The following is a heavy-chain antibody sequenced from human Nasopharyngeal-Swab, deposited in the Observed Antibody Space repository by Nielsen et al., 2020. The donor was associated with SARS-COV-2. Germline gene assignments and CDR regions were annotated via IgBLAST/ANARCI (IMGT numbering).Heavy chain of an antibody. Sequence: GGSLRLSCTASGFTFGDYAMSWFRQAPGKGLEWVGFIRGKAYGGTTEYAASVKGRFTISRDDSKSIAYLQMNSLKTEDTAVYYCTRETQVRYCSSTSCSPFDYWGQGTLVTVSS. CDR3: TRETQVRYCSSTSCSPFDY. CDR2: IRGKAYGGTT. CDR1: GFTFGDYA. J-gene: IGHJ4*02. V-gene: IGHV3-49*03. D-gene: IGHD2-2*01.